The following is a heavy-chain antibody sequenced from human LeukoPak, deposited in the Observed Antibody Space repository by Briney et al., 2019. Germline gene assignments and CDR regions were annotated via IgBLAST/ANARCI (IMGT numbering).Heavy chain of an antibody. V-gene: IGHV1-46*01. Sequence: GASVKVSCKASGYTFTSYYMHWVRQAPGQGLEWMGIINPSGGSTSYAQKFQGRVTMTTDTSTRTAYMELRSLRSDDTAVYYCARRLDIVVSIAFDIWGRGTMVTVSS. D-gene: IGHD5-12*01. J-gene: IGHJ3*02. CDR1: GYTFTSYY. CDR3: ARRLDIVVSIAFDI. CDR2: INPSGGST.